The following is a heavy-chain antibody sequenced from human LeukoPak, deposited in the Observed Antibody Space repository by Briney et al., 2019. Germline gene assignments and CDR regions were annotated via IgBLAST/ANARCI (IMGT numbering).Heavy chain of an antibody. Sequence: GGSLRLSCAASGFTFSNDWMHWVRQAPGQGLVWVSRINTDGSSANYADSVKGRFTTSRDNAKNTLYLQMNSLRAEDTAVYYCTRGRAKIYGYFDYWGQGSLVTVSS. CDR3: TRGRAKIYGYFDY. J-gene: IGHJ4*02. D-gene: IGHD3-10*01. CDR1: GFTFSNDW. V-gene: IGHV3-74*01. CDR2: INTDGSSA.